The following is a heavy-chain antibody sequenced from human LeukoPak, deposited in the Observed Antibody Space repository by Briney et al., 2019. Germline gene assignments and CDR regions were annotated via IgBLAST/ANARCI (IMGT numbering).Heavy chain of an antibody. J-gene: IGHJ4*02. D-gene: IGHD6-19*01. V-gene: IGHV4-34*01. CDR2: IDHSGNP. Sequence: SETLSLTCAIYGGSFNVYYWTWIRQPPGKGLEWIGEIDHSGNPNYNPSLMSRVTISRDTSKNQFSLKLSSVTAADTAVYYCARSRLAEYYFDYWGQGTLVTVSS. CDR1: GGSFNVYY. CDR3: ARSRLAEYYFDY.